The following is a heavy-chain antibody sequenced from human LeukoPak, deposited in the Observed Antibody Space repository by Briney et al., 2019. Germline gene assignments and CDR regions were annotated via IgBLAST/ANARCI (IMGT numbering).Heavy chain of an antibody. D-gene: IGHD3-10*01. CDR2: ISGSGGST. CDR3: VVTMVRGVMSNWFDP. V-gene: IGHV3-23*01. J-gene: IGHJ5*02. CDR1: GFTFSSYA. Sequence: GGPLRLSCAASGFTFSSYAMSWVRQAPGKGLEWVSAISGSGGSTYYADSVKGRFTISRDNSKNTPYLQMDSLRAEDTAVYYCVVTMVRGVMSNWFDPWGQGTLVTVSS.